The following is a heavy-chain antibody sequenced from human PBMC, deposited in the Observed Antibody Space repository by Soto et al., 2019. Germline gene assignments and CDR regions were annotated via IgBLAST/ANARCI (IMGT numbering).Heavy chain of an antibody. Sequence: SPTLSLTCAISGDSVSSNSAAWNWIRQSPSRGLEWLGRTYYRSKWYNDYAVSVKSRITINPDTSKNQFSLQLNSVTPEDTAVYYCARVIAAAGIDGNNWFDPWGQGTLVTVSS. CDR2: TYYRSKWYN. D-gene: IGHD6-13*01. CDR3: ARVIAAAGIDGNNWFDP. V-gene: IGHV6-1*01. J-gene: IGHJ5*02. CDR1: GDSVSSNSAA.